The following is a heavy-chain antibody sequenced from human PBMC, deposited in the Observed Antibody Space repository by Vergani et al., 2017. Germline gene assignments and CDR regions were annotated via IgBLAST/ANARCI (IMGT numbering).Heavy chain of an antibody. CDR3: ARVLSPQYYDSSGPGSYYYYYMDV. D-gene: IGHD3-22*01. CDR2: IIPIFGTA. Sequence: QVQLVQSGAEVKKPGSSVKVSCKASGGTFSSYAISWVRQAPGQGLEWMGGIIPIFGTANYAQKFQGRVTITADESTSTAYMELSSLRSEDTAVYYCARVLSPQYYDSSGPGSYYYYYMDVWGKGTTVTVSS. J-gene: IGHJ6*03. V-gene: IGHV1-69*01. CDR1: GGTFSSYA.